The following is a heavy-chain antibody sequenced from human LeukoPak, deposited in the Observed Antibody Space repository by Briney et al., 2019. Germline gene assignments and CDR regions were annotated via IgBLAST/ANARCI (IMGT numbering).Heavy chain of an antibody. CDR3: ATRPNVDTAMVPFDY. V-gene: IGHV3-74*01. CDR1: GFTFSNYW. D-gene: IGHD5-18*01. Sequence: GGSLRLSCAASGFTFSNYWMHWVRQDPGKGLVWVSYINPDGSNTNYADSVKGRFTISRDNSKNTLYLQMNSLRAEDTAVYYCATRPNVDTAMVPFDYWGQGTLVTVSS. J-gene: IGHJ4*02. CDR2: INPDGSNT.